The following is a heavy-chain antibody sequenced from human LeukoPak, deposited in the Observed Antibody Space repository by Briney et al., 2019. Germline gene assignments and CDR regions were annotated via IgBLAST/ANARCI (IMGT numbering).Heavy chain of an antibody. CDR1: GPGSFIGYY. D-gene: IGHD4-17*01. CDR3: ARGTLTTMTNVLFDY. CDR2: VNHNGIT. J-gene: IGHJ4*02. Sequence: SETLSLTCAVSGPGSFIGYYWSWIRQPPGRGLEWIGEVNHNGITNYNPSLKSRLTISLGPSKNQFSLNLTSVTAADSAVYYCARGTLTTMTNVLFDYWDQGSLVTVSS. V-gene: IGHV4-34*01.